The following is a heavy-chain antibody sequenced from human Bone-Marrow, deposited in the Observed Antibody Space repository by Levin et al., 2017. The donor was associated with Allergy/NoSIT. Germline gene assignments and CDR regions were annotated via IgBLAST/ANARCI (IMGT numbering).Heavy chain of an antibody. V-gene: IGHV4-39*01. CDR3: ASREGRITMVRGVTPGHDAFDI. Sequence: PSETLSLTCTVSGGSISSSSYYWGWIRQPPGKGLEWIGSIYYSGSTYYNPSLKSRVTISVDTSKNQFSLKLSSVTAADTAVYYCASREGRITMVRGVTPGHDAFDIWGQGTMVTVSS. J-gene: IGHJ3*02. D-gene: IGHD3-10*01. CDR2: IYYSGST. CDR1: GGSISSSSYY.